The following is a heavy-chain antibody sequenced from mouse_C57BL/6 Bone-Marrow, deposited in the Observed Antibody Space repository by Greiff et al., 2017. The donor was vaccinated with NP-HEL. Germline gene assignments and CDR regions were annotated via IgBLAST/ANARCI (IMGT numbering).Heavy chain of an antibody. CDR1: GFNIKDDY. D-gene: IGHD1-1*01. J-gene: IGHJ4*01. V-gene: IGHV14-4*01. CDR2: IDPENGDT. CDR3: TFTTVVMDY. Sequence: VQLKESGAELVRPGASVKLSCTASGFNIKDDYMHWVKQRPEQGLEWIGWIDPENGDTEYASKFQGKATITADTSSNTDYLQLSSLTSEDTAVYYCTFTTVVMDYWGQGTSVTVSS.